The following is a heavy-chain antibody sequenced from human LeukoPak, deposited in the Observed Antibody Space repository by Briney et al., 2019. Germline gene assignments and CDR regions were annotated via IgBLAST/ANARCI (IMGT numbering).Heavy chain of an antibody. Sequence: ASVKVSCKASGYTFTGYYIHWVRQAPGQGLEWMGWINPNSGGTNYAQKFQGRVTMTRDTSISTAYVELSRLRSDDAAVYYCARATEGSEGDYYDSQYYFDYWGQGTLVTVSS. CDR2: INPNSGGT. V-gene: IGHV1-2*02. CDR3: ARATEGSEGDYYDSQYYFDY. CDR1: GYTFTGYY. J-gene: IGHJ4*02. D-gene: IGHD3-22*01.